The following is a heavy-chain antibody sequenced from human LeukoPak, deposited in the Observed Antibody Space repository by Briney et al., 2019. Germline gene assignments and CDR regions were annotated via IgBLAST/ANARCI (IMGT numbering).Heavy chain of an antibody. CDR1: GFTFSSYE. CDR3: APTHYYGSGSNYYFDS. V-gene: IGHV3-48*03. J-gene: IGHJ4*02. D-gene: IGHD3-10*01. Sequence: PGGSLRLSCVASGFTFSSYEMNWVRQAPGKGLEWVSYIHGSDGTRYFADSVNGRFTISRDNAKNSLYLQMNSLRAEDTAVYYCAPTHYYGSGSNYYFDSWGQGTLVTVSS. CDR2: IHGSDGTR.